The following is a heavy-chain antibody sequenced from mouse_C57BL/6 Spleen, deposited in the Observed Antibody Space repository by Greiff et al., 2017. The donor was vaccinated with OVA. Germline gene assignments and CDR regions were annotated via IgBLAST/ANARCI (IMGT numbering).Heavy chain of an antibody. D-gene: IGHD1-1*01. CDR3: ARDGDYGSSYRAMDY. V-gene: IGHV5-4*01. CDR1: GFTFSSYA. J-gene: IGHJ4*01. Sequence: DVMLVESGGGLVKPGGSLKLSCAASGFTFSSYAMSWVRQTPEKRLEWVATISDGGSYTYYPDNVKGRFTISRDNAKNNLYLQMSHLKSEDTAMYYCARDGDYGSSYRAMDYWGQGTSVTVSS. CDR2: ISDGGSYT.